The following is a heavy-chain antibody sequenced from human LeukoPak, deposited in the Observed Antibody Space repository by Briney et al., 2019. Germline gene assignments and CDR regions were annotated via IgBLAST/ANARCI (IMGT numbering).Heavy chain of an antibody. Sequence: ASVKVSCKASGYTFTSYYMHWVRQAPGRGLEWMGIINPSGGSTSYAQKFQGRVTMTRDTSTSTVYMELSSLRSEDTAAYYCATTHYGDYDPYFDYWGQGTLVTVSS. V-gene: IGHV1-46*01. J-gene: IGHJ4*02. CDR3: ATTHYGDYDPYFDY. D-gene: IGHD4-17*01. CDR1: GYTFTSYY. CDR2: INPSGGST.